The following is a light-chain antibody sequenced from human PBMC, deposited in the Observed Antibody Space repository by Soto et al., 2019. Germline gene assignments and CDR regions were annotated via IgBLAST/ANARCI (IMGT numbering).Light chain of an antibody. Sequence: EIVLTHSPGTLSLSPGERATLSCRASQSVSNNYLAWYQQKPGQAPRLLIYGASNRATGIPDRFTGSGSGTDFTLTISSVEPEDSAVYYCQQRGDWWTFGQGTKVDIK. J-gene: IGKJ1*01. V-gene: IGKV3D-20*02. CDR2: GAS. CDR3: QQRGDWWT. CDR1: QSVSNNY.